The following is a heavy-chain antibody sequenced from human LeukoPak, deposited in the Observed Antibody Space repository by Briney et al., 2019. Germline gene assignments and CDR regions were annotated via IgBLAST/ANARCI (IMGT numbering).Heavy chain of an antibody. V-gene: IGHV3-21*04. CDR1: GFTFSSYS. CDR2: ISSSSYI. CDR3: ARQRSLTGNYYYYELDV. J-gene: IGHJ6*02. Sequence: GGSLRLSCAASGFTFSSYSMNWVRQAPGKGLEWVSSISSSSYIYYADSVKGRFTISRDNAKNSLYLQMNSLRAEDTAVYYCARQRSLTGNYYYYELDVWGQGTTVTVSS. D-gene: IGHD7-27*01.